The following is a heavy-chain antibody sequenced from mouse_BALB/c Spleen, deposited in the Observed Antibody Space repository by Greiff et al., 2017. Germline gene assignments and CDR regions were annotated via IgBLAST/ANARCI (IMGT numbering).Heavy chain of an antibody. D-gene: IGHD2-1*01. CDR2: INPSTGYT. CDR3: ARSEFYGNYYWYFDV. V-gene: IGHV1-7*01. Sequence: QVQLKQSGAELAKPGASVKMSCKASGYTFTSYWMHWVKQRPGQGLEWIGYINPSTGYTEYNQKFKDKATLTADKSSSTAYMQLSSLTSEDSAVYYCARSEFYGNYYWYFDVWGAGTTVTVSS. J-gene: IGHJ1*01. CDR1: GYTFTSYW.